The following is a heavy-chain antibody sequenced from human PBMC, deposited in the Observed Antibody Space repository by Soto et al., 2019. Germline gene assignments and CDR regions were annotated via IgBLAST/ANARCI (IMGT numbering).Heavy chain of an antibody. CDR1: GGSISSSSYY. CDR2: IYYSGST. CDR3: ARLGRSSFLNWFDP. Sequence: PSETLSLTCTVSGGSISSSSYYWGWIRQPPGKGLEWIGSIYYSGSTYYNPSLKSRVTISVDTSKNQFSLKLSSVTAADTAVYYCARLGRSSFLNWFDPRGQGTLLTVSS. V-gene: IGHV4-39*01. J-gene: IGHJ5*02. D-gene: IGHD6-6*01.